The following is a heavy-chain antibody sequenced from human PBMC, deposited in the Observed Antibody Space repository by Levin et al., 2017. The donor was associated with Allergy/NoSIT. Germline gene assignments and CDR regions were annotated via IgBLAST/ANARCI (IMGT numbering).Heavy chain of an antibody. V-gene: IGHV1-18*01. J-gene: IGHJ6*03. Sequence: ASVKVSCKASGYTFKNYGISWVRQAPGQGLEWMGWSSTHNGNTKYAQSFQGRVTMTTDTSTSTADMELRSLISDDTAVYYCARFVVTPVSYFYMDVWGKGTTVTVSS. D-gene: IGHD2-2*01. CDR3: ARFVVTPVSYFYMDV. CDR1: GYTFKNYG. CDR2: SSTHNGNT.